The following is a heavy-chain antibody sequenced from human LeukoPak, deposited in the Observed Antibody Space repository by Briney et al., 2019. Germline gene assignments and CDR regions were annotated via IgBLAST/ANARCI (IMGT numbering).Heavy chain of an antibody. V-gene: IGHV3-23*05. Sequence: PGGSLRLSCATSGFTFSTYAMTWVRQAPGKGLEWVSAIDIYATKTNYADSVEGRFTISRDNSKNTLYLQMNSLRGEDTAIYYCARDYKADFWGQGTLVTVSS. CDR2: IDIYATKT. J-gene: IGHJ4*02. CDR1: GFTFSTYA. CDR3: ARDYKADF. D-gene: IGHD3-10*01.